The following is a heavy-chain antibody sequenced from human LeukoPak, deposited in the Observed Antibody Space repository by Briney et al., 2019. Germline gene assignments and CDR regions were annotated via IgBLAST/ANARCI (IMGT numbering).Heavy chain of an antibody. V-gene: IGHV4-4*07. J-gene: IGHJ4*02. CDR1: GGSISSYY. D-gene: IGHD3-3*01. CDR2: IYTSGGT. CDR3: ARDGPSDFFDY. Sequence: PSETLSLTCTVSGGSISSYYWSWIRQPAGKGLEWIGRIYTSGGTNYNPPLKSRVTISLDESKNQFSLKLSSVTAADTAVYYCARDGPSDFFDYWGQGTLVTVSS.